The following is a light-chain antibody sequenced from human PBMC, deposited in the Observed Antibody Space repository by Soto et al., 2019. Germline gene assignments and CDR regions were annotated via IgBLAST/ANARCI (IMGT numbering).Light chain of an antibody. CDR2: EVS. J-gene: IGLJ1*01. CDR1: SSDVGGYNS. V-gene: IGLV2-8*01. Sequence: QSVLTQPASVSGPPGQSITISCTGTSSDVGGYNSVSWYQQHPGKAPKLMIYEVSERPSGVPDRFSGSKSGNTASLTVSGLQADDEADYYCSSYSSTNYHYVFGTGTKVTVL. CDR3: SSYSSTNYHYV.